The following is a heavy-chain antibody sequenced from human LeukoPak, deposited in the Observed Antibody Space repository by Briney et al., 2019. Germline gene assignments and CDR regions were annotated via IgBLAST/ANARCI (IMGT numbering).Heavy chain of an antibody. Sequence: GGSLRLSCAASGFTFSSYGMHWVRQAPGKGLEWVAFIRYDGSNKYYADSVKGRFTISRDNSKNTLYLQMNSLRAEDTAVYYCAKDFSVDDSDAFDIWGQGTMVTVSS. D-gene: IGHD1-1*01. CDR2: IRYDGSNK. V-gene: IGHV3-30*02. J-gene: IGHJ3*02. CDR3: AKDFSVDDSDAFDI. CDR1: GFTFSSYG.